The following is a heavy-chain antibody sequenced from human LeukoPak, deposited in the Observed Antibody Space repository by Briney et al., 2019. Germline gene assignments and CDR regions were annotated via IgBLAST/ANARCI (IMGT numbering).Heavy chain of an antibody. CDR3: ARDAAIIAAAGPFDY. Sequence: GGSLRLSCVGSGFTFSSYTMTWVRQAPGKGLEWVSAIGGRGGSTYYADSVKGRFTITRDNSKNTLYLQMNSLRAEDTAVYYCARDAAIIAAAGPFDYWGQGTLVTVSS. CDR1: GFTFSSYT. J-gene: IGHJ4*02. CDR2: IGGRGGST. V-gene: IGHV3-23*01. D-gene: IGHD6-13*01.